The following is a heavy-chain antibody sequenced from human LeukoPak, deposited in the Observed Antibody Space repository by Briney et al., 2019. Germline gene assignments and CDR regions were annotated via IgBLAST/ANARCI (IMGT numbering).Heavy chain of an antibody. V-gene: IGHV3-74*01. Sequence: GGSLRLSCAASGFTFSSYWMHWVRQVPGKGLVWVARINGDGSNIAYADSVRGRFTISRDNAKNTLYLQMNGLRAEDTAVYYCARRIAAAAAPYYFDYWGQGILVTVSS. CDR2: INGDGSNI. J-gene: IGHJ4*02. CDR1: GFTFSSYW. CDR3: ARRIAAAAAPYYFDY. D-gene: IGHD6-13*01.